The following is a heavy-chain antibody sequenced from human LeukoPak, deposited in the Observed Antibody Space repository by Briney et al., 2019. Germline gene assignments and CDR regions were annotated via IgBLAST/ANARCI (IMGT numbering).Heavy chain of an antibody. CDR1: GFIFTDYW. D-gene: IGHD6-6*01. V-gene: IGHV3-7*01. Sequence: GGSLRLSCAASGFIFTDYWMYWVRQAPGRGLAWVANIKEDGSEKNYVDSVKGRFTISRDNAKNSVYLQMNSLRAEDTAVYYCARVREYSSSSYDFDYWGQGTLVTVSS. J-gene: IGHJ4*02. CDR3: ARVREYSSSSYDFDY. CDR2: IKEDGSEK.